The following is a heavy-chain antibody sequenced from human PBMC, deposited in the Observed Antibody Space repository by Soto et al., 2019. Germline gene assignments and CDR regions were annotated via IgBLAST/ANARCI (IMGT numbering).Heavy chain of an antibody. J-gene: IGHJ5*02. CDR1: GGSISSSNW. D-gene: IGHD4-17*01. V-gene: IGHV4-4*02. Sequence: QVQLQESGPGLVKPSGTLSLTCAVSGGSISSSNWWSWVRQPPGKGLEWIGEIYHSGSTTYNPSLXXRXXISVATSKNQFSLQLSSVTAADTAVYYCASVWTTVTNWFDPWGQGTLVTVSS. CDR3: ASVWTTVTNWFDP. CDR2: IYHSGST.